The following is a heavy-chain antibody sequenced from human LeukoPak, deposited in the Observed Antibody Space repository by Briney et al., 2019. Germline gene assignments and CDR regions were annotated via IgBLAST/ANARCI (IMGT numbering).Heavy chain of an antibody. CDR3: VRAAGGAAAGDFDY. J-gene: IGHJ4*02. Sequence: SGGSLRLSCAASGFTFSSYGMHWVRQAPGKGLEWVAFIRYDGSNKYYADSVKGRFTISRDNAKNSLYLQMSSLRAEDTAFYYCVRAAGGAAAGDFDYWGQGTLVTVSS. CDR2: IRYDGSNK. V-gene: IGHV3-30*02. D-gene: IGHD6-13*01. CDR1: GFTFSSYG.